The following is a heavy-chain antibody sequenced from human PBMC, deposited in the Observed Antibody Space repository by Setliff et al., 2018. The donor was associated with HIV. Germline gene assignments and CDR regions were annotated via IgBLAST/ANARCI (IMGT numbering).Heavy chain of an antibody. Sequence: PSETLSLTCAVSGYSISSGCYWDWIRQPPGKGMESIGTIYYSGSTYYKSFLKNRLTISVDTSKNQFSLKMSSVTAADTAVYYCARARGPEGYFDSWGQGTLVTVSS. V-gene: IGHV4-38-2*01. CDR3: ARARGPEGYFDS. D-gene: IGHD3-10*01. J-gene: IGHJ4*02. CDR1: GYSISSGCY. CDR2: IYYSGST.